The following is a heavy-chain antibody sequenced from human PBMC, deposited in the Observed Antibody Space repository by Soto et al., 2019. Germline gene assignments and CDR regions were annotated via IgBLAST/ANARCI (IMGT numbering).Heavy chain of an antibody. V-gene: IGHV3-23*01. CDR1: GFTFSTYA. CDR2: ISGRAGTT. D-gene: IGHD6-19*01. J-gene: IGHJ4*02. CDR3: AKETIPGAGGLDS. Sequence: EVHLLESGGGLVQPGGSLRLTCAGSGFTFSTYAMTWVRQAPGKGLEWVSSISGRAGTTYYADSVKGRVTISRDNAKNNLFLEITNLRPEDTAVYFCAKETIPGAGGLDSWGQGTLVTVSS.